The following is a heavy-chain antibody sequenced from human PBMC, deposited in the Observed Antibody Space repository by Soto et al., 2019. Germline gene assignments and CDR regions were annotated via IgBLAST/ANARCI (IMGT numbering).Heavy chain of an antibody. CDR3: ARDVYSSSRYFDF. V-gene: IGHV3-21*01. Sequence: GGSLRPSFAASGFTLSSYSMNWAPQPPGKGLEWVSSISSSSSYIYYADSVKGRFTISRDNAKNSLYLQMNSLRAEDTAVYYCARDVYSSSRYFDFWGQGTLVTVAS. CDR2: ISSSSSYI. CDR1: GFTLSSYS. J-gene: IGHJ4*02. D-gene: IGHD6-6*01.